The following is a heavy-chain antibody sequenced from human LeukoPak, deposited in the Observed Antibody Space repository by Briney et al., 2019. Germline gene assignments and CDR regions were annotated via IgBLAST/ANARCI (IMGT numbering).Heavy chain of an antibody. Sequence: GGSLRLSCAASGFTFSSYSMNWVRQAPGKGLEWVSYISSSTIYYADSVKGRFTISRDNAKSSLYLQMNSLRAEDTAVYYCARDRGFGDLSNAFDIWGQGTMVTVSS. CDR2: ISSSTI. V-gene: IGHV3-48*01. CDR1: GFTFSSYS. D-gene: IGHD3-10*01. J-gene: IGHJ3*02. CDR3: ARDRGFGDLSNAFDI.